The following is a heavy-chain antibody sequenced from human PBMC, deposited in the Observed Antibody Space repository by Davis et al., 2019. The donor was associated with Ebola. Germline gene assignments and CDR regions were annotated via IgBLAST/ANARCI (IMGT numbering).Heavy chain of an antibody. Sequence: SETLSLTCTVSGGSISSGDYYWSWIRQPPGKGLEWIGYIYYSGSTNYNPSLKSRVTISVDKSKNQFSLKLSSVTAADTAVYYCARDQAVVVPAAHNWFDPWGQGTLVTVSS. CDR1: GGSISSGDYY. V-gene: IGHV4-30-4*01. D-gene: IGHD2-2*01. J-gene: IGHJ5*02. CDR3: ARDQAVVVPAAHNWFDP. CDR2: IYYSGST.